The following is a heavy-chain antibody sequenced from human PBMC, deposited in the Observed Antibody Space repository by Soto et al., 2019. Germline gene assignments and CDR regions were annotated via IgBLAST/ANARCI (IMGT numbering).Heavy chain of an antibody. V-gene: IGHV5-51*01. Sequence: GESLKISCKGSGYSFTSYWIGWVRQMPGKGLEWMGIIYPGDSDTRYSPSFQGQVTISADKSISTAYLQWSSLKASDTAMYYCAREGRGAEHPHHGMDVWGQGTTVTVYS. CDR3: AREGRGAEHPHHGMDV. CDR1: GYSFTSYW. J-gene: IGHJ6*02. D-gene: IGHD1-26*01. CDR2: IYPGDSDT.